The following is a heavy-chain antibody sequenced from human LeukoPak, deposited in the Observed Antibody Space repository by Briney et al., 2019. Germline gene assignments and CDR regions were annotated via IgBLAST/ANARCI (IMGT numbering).Heavy chain of an antibody. CDR2: ISSSSSTI. Sequence: GGSLRLSCAASGFTFSSYSMNWVRQAPGKGLEWVSYISSSSSTIYYADSVKGRFTISRDNAKNSLYLQMNSLRAEDTAVYYCARDPVSWEYYFDYWGQGTLVTVSS. CDR3: ARDPVSWEYYFDY. D-gene: IGHD1-26*01. J-gene: IGHJ4*02. V-gene: IGHV3-48*01. CDR1: GFTFSSYS.